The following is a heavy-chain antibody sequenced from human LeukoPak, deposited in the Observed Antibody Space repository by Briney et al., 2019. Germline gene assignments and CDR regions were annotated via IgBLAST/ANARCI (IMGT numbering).Heavy chain of an antibody. D-gene: IGHD5-18*01. CDR1: GFTFSSYA. J-gene: IGHJ4*02. CDR2: ISGSGGST. CDR3: ARAGNTAMAGSFDY. Sequence: QAGGSLRLSCAASGFTFSSYAMSWVRQAPGKGLEWVSAISGSGGSTYYADSVKARFTMSRDNSKNPLYLPLNRPRAEATAVYYCARAGNTAMAGSFDYWGQGTPVTASS. V-gene: IGHV3-23*01.